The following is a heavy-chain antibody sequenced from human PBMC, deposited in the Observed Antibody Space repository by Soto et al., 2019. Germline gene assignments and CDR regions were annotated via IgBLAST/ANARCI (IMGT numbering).Heavy chain of an antibody. J-gene: IGHJ3*02. Sequence: QVHLQESGPGLVKPSQTVSLTCTVSGGSLTSNGYYWSWIRQRPEKGLEWLGYIYYSGTTHFNPSLKSRLSISMDTSNNQFSLNVTSVTAADTAVYFCARDLLYRAVFEIWGQGTLVTVSA. CDR2: IYYSGTT. V-gene: IGHV4-31*03. CDR3: ARDLLYRAVFEI. D-gene: IGHD3-3*01. CDR1: GGSLTSNGYY.